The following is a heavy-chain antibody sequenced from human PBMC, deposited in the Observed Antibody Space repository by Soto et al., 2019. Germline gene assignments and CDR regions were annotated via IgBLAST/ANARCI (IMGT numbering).Heavy chain of an antibody. Sequence: QITLKESGPTLVKPTQTLTLTCTFSGFSLSTGGVGVGWIRQPPGKALEWLALLYWDDDKRYTPSLEKRLTLTRDISRNHVVLTMTNMDPVDTATYYCARRQSGSGNYDYWGQGTLVTVSS. CDR3: ARRQSGSGNYDY. CDR2: LYWDDDK. V-gene: IGHV2-5*02. D-gene: IGHD6-25*01. J-gene: IGHJ4*02. CDR1: GFSLSTGGVG.